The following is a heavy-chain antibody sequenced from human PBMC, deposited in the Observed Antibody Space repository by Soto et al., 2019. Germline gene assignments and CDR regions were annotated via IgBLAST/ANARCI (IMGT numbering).Heavy chain of an antibody. CDR3: ARDGHGYYNSVTHYDSFDY. CDR2: INPGNGNT. Sequence: QVQLVQSGAEVKKPGASVKVSCKASGYTFTYYTVHWGRQAPGQSLEWMGWINPGNGNTKYSQSFQDRVTITTDASASTVDMELSSLKSEDTAVYYCARDGHGYYNSVTHYDSFDYWGQGTLVTVSS. J-gene: IGHJ4*02. CDR1: GYTFTYYT. V-gene: IGHV1-3*01. D-gene: IGHD3-16*01.